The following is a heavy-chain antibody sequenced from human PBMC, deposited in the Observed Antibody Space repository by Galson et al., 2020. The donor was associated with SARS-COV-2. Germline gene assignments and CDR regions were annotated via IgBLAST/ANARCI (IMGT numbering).Heavy chain of an antibody. J-gene: IGHJ3*02. V-gene: IGHV3-48*03. Sequence: GESLKISCAASGFTFNTYEMNWVRQAPGRGLEWVSYISSTGTTIYYADSLKGRLTISRDNAKNSLYLQMNSLRADDTAIYYCARAWIQGNSDAFDTWGQGTMVTVSS. CDR3: ARAWIQGNSDAFDT. CDR2: ISSTGTTI. D-gene: IGHD5-18*01. CDR1: GFTFNTYE.